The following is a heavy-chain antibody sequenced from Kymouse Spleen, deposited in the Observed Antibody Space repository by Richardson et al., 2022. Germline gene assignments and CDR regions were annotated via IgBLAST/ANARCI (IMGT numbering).Heavy chain of an antibody. CDR3: ARALYSSGFHFDY. CDR1: GFTFSSYS. Sequence: EVQLVESGGGLVKPGGSLRLSCAASGFTFSSYSMNWVRQAPGKGLEWVSSISSSSSYIYYADSVKGRFTISRDNAKNSLYLQMNSLRAEDTAVYYCARALYSSGFHFDYWGQGTLVTVSS. V-gene: IGHV3-21*03. CDR2: ISSSSSYI. D-gene: IGHD6-19*01. J-gene: IGHJ4*02.